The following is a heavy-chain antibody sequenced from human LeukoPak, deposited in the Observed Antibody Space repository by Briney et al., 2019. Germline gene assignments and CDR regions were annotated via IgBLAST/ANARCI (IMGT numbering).Heavy chain of an antibody. V-gene: IGHV3-15*01. CDR3: TTQMTTVTTVDGGDDCYYMDV. CDR2: IKSKTDGGTT. J-gene: IGHJ6*03. CDR1: GFTFSNAW. Sequence: PGGSLRLSCAASGFTFSNAWMSWVCQAPGKGLEWVGRIKSKTDGGTTDYAAPVKGRFTISRDDSKNTLYLQMNSLKTEDTAVYYCTTQMTTVTTVDGGDDCYYMDVWGKGTTVTVSS. D-gene: IGHD4-17*01.